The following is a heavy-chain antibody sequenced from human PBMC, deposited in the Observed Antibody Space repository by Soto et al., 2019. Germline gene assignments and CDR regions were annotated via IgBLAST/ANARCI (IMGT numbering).Heavy chain of an antibody. D-gene: IGHD4-4*01. J-gene: IGHJ5*02. V-gene: IGHV3-21*01. CDR1: GFIFSTYS. CDR2: IXSXRXX. CDR3: ARGLLDYSNYP. Sequence: PGGSLRLSCAASGFIFSTYSMNWVRQAPGKGLEXVSSIXSXRXXXXXXSVKGRFTISRDNAKNSLFLQMNSLRDEDTAVYYCARGLLDYSNYPWGQGTLVTVS.